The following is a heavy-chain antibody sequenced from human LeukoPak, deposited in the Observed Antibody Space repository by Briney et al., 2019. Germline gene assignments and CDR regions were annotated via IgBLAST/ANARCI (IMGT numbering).Heavy chain of an antibody. CDR1: GGSISSSSYY. CDR3: ARHTSAIYSSRRFDP. J-gene: IGHJ5*02. V-gene: IGHV4-39*01. Sequence: SETLSLTCTVSGGSISSSSYYWGWIRQPPGKGLEWIGSIYYSGSTYYNPSLKSRVIISVDTSKNQFSLKLSSVTAADTAVYYCARHTSAIYSSRRFDPWGQGTLVTVSS. CDR2: IYYSGST. D-gene: IGHD6-13*01.